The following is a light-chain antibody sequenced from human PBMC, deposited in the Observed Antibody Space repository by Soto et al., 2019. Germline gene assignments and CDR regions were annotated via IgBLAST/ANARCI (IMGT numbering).Light chain of an antibody. CDR2: AAS. Sequence: DIQMTQSPSSLSASVGDRVTITCRASQSISNSLNWYQQKPGRAPKLLIYAASSLQSGVPSRFSGSGSGTDFTLTISSLQPEDFATYYCQQANSFPITFGQGTRLEIK. J-gene: IGKJ5*01. CDR3: QQANSFPIT. CDR1: QSISNS. V-gene: IGKV1-39*01.